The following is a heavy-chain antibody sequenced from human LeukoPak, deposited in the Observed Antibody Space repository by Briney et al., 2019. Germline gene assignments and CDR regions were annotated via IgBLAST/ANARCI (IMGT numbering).Heavy chain of an antibody. CDR3: ARDQGIAARPELDY. D-gene: IGHD6-6*01. CDR2: IIPIFGTA. Sequence: SVKVSCKASGGTFISYAISWVRQAPGQGLEWMGGIIPIFGTANYAQKFQGRVTITVDESTSTAYMELSSLRSEDTAVYYCARDQGIAARPELDYWGQGTLVTVSS. V-gene: IGHV1-69*13. CDR1: GGTFISYA. J-gene: IGHJ4*02.